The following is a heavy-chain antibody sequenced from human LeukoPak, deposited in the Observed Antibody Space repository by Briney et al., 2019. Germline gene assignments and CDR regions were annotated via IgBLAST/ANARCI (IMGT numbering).Heavy chain of an antibody. CDR3: ARASYSSSWYGGGWFDP. CDR1: GFTFSSYA. V-gene: IGHV3-30*01. CDR2: ISYDGSNK. Sequence: PGGSLRLSCAASGFTFSSYAMHWVRQAPGKGPEWVAVISYDGSNKYYADSVKGRFTISRDNSKNTLYLQMNSLRAEDTAVYYCARASYSSSWYGGGWFDPWGQGTLVTVSS. J-gene: IGHJ5*02. D-gene: IGHD6-13*01.